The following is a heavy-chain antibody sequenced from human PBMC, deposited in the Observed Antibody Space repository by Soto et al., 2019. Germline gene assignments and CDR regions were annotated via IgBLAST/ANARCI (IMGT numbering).Heavy chain of an antibody. D-gene: IGHD5-12*01. CDR3: ARRIVATETFDH. CDR1: FGSMISYY. Sequence: TLSLTWPLSFGSMISYYLGWIRQPPGRGLEWIGFIYYAGSTKYNPSLNSRVTISVDTSKNQFSLTVTSVTAADTAVYYCARRIVATETFDHWGQGTLVTVSS. CDR2: IYYAGST. V-gene: IGHV4-59*08. J-gene: IGHJ4*02.